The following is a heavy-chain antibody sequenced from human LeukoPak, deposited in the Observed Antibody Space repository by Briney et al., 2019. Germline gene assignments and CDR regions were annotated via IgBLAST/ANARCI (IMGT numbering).Heavy chain of an antibody. Sequence: SCKASGGTFSSYGMHWVRQAPGKGLEWVAVISYDGSNKYYADSVKGRFTISRDNSKNTLYLQMNSLRAEDTAVYYCAKDRSGSYPFDYWGQGTLVTVSS. J-gene: IGHJ4*02. V-gene: IGHV3-30*18. CDR3: AKDRSGSYPFDY. D-gene: IGHD3-10*01. CDR1: GGTFSSYG. CDR2: ISYDGSNK.